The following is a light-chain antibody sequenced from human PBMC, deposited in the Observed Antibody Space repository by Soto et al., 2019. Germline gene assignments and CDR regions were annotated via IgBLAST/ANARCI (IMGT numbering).Light chain of an antibody. V-gene: IGLV2-14*01. J-gene: IGLJ3*02. CDR1: SSDVGGYTY. CDR3: SSYTSSNTRV. Sequence: QSALTQPASVSGSPGQSITISCTGTSSDVGGYTYVSWYQQHPGKAPKLMIYQVSNRPSGISNRFSGSKSGNTASLTISGLKTEDEADYYCSSYTSSNTRVVGGGPQLTVL. CDR2: QVS.